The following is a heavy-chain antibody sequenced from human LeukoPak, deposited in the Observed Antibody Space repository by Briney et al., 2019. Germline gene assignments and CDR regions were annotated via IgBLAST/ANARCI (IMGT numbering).Heavy chain of an antibody. V-gene: IGHV3-23*01. CDR1: GFTFSSYA. CDR2: ISGSGGST. Sequence: PGGSLRLSCAASGFTFSSYAMSWVRQAPGEGLEWVSAISGSGGSTYYADSVKGRFTISRDNSKNTLYLQMNSLRAEDTAVYYCAKDGTYCGSTSCPGAYYYYYGMDVWGQGTTVTVSS. J-gene: IGHJ6*02. CDR3: AKDGTYCGSTSCPGAYYYYYGMDV. D-gene: IGHD2-2*01.